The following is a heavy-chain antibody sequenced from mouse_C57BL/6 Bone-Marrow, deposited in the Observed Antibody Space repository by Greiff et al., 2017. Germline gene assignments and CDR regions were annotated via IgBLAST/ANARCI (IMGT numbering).Heavy chain of an antibody. CDR1: GFNIKNTY. D-gene: IGHD1-1*01. J-gene: IGHJ1*03. V-gene: IGHV14-3*01. Sequence: VQLQQSVAELVRPGASVKLSCTASGFNIKNTYMHWVKQRPEQGLEWIGRIDPANGNTKYAPKFQGKATITADTSSNTAYLQLSSLTSEDTAIYYCAFYYYGSSYHWYFDGWGTGTTVTVSS. CDR2: IDPANGNT. CDR3: AFYYYGSSYHWYFDG.